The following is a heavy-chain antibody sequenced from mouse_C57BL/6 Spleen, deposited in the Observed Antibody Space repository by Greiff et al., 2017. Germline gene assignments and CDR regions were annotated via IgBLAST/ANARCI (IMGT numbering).Heavy chain of an antibody. CDR1: GYTFTDYN. CDR2: INPNNGGT. CDR3: ARVTAVVAGYFDV. D-gene: IGHD1-1*01. Sequence: EVQLQQSGPELVKPGASVKIPCKASGYTFTDYNMDWVKQSHGKSLEWIGDINPNNGGTIYNQKFKGKATLTVDKSSSTAYMELRSLTSEDTAVYYCARVTAVVAGYFDVWGTGTTVTVSS. J-gene: IGHJ1*03. V-gene: IGHV1-18*01.